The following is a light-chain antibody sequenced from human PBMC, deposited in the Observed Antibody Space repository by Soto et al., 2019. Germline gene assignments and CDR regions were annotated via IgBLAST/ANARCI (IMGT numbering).Light chain of an antibody. J-gene: IGLJ1*01. Sequence: QSALTQPPSASGSLGQSVTISCTGTASDVGAYNYVSWYQQHPGKAPKLMFYEVTKRPSGVPDRFSGSKSANTASLTVSGLQAEDEADYYCSSYAGSSTLYVFGPGTKLTVL. CDR3: SSYAGSSTLYV. CDR2: EVT. CDR1: ASDVGAYNY. V-gene: IGLV2-8*01.